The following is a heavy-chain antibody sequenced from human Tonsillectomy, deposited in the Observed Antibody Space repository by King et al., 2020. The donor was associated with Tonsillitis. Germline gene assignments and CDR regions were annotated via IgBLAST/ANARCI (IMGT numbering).Heavy chain of an antibody. Sequence: LQLVQSGAELRKPGASVTVSCRTSGDTFTGHFVHWVRHAPGQGIELMGWINPNSGSTHSAPNFQGRVTLSGDVSSTTAYMGLSSLRPDDTAVYYCATNAIESDTSAYRDFRHWGQGTLVTVSS. CDR2: INPNSGST. J-gene: IGHJ1*01. CDR3: ATNAIESDTSAYRDFRH. D-gene: IGHD3-22*01. V-gene: IGHV1-2*02. CDR1: GDTFTGHF.